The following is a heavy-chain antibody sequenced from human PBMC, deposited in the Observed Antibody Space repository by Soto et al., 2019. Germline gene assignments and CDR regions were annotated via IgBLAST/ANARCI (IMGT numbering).Heavy chain of an antibody. Sequence: PSETLSLTCTVSGGSISSYYWSWIRQPPGKGLEWIGYIYYSGTTNYNPFFKSRVTISVDTSKNQFSLKLSSVTAADTAVYYCARVTAAARIDYWGQGTLVTVSS. J-gene: IGHJ4*02. CDR2: IYYSGTT. CDR3: ARVTAAARIDY. D-gene: IGHD6-13*01. CDR1: GGSISSYY. V-gene: IGHV4-59*01.